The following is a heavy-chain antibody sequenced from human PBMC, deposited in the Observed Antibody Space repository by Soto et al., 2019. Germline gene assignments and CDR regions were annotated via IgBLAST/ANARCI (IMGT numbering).Heavy chain of an antibody. CDR2: ISYDGSNK. V-gene: IGHV3-30*18. CDR3: AKENYYYDSSGYYEDFPYYLDY. J-gene: IGHJ4*02. CDR1: GFTFSSYG. Sequence: SGGGVVQPGRSLRLSCAASGFTFSSYGMHWVRQAPGKGLAWVAVISYDGSNKYYADSVKGRFTISRDNSKNTLYLQMNSLRAEDTAVYYCAKENYYYDSSGYYEDFPYYLDYWGQGTLVTVSS. D-gene: IGHD3-22*01.